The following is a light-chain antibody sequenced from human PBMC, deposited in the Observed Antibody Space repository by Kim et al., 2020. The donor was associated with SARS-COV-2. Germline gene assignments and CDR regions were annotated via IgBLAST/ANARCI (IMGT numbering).Light chain of an antibody. V-gene: IGKV1-16*01. Sequence: ASVGDIVTFTCRASQGINNHLSWFQQKSGKAPKSLIYAASTLQGGAPSRFSGSGFGTDFTLTISSLQPEVSATYFCQQYSRFPLTFGGGTKVDIK. CDR3: QQYSRFPLT. CDR2: AAS. J-gene: IGKJ4*01. CDR1: QGINNH.